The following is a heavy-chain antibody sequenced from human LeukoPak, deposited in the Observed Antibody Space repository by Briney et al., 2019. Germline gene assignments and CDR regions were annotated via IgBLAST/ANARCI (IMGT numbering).Heavy chain of an antibody. CDR2: ISSSSSYI. D-gene: IGHD6-6*01. J-gene: IGHJ4*02. CDR1: GFTFSSYS. CDR3: ARDRHRSSSLDY. Sequence: SGGSLRLSCAASGFTFSSYSMNWVRQAPGKGLELVSSISSSSSYIYYADSVKGRFTISRDNAKNSLYLQMNSLRAEDTAVYYCARDRHRSSSLDYWGQRTLVTVSS. V-gene: IGHV3-21*01.